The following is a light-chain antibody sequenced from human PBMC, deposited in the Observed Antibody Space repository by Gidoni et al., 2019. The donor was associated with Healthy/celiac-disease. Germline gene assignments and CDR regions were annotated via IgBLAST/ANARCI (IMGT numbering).Light chain of an antibody. CDR1: KLGDKY. CDR3: QACDSSIL. Sequence: SYELTQPPSVSVSPGQTASITCSGDKLGDKYACWYQQKPGQSPVLVIYQDSKRPSGIPARFSGANSGNTATLTISWTQAIDEADYYCQACDSSILFGGGTKLTVL. J-gene: IGLJ2*01. V-gene: IGLV3-1*01. CDR2: QDS.